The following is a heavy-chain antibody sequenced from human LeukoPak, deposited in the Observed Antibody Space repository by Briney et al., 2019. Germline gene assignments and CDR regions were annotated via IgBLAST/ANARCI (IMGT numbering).Heavy chain of an antibody. CDR2: ISSSSYI. V-gene: IGHV3-21*03. Sequence: GGSLRLSCAASGFTFSSYSMNWVRQAPGKGLEWVSSISSSSYIYYADSVKGRFTISRDNAKNSLYLQMNSLKTEDTAVYYCTTQAVAGSYYYGMDVWGQGTTVTVSS. CDR1: GFTFSSYS. CDR3: TTQAVAGSYYYGMDV. J-gene: IGHJ6*02. D-gene: IGHD6-19*01.